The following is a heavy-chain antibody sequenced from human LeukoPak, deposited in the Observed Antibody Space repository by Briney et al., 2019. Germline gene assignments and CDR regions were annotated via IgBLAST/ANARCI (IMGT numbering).Heavy chain of an antibody. CDR1: GFTVSSNY. CDR3: ASTMTDYGTRGLKYYCDY. D-gene: IGHD3-22*01. CDR2: IYSGGST. V-gene: IGHV3-66*01. J-gene: IGHJ4*02. Sequence: GGSLRLSCAASGFTVSSNYMSWVRQAPGKGLEWVSVIYSGGSTYYADSVKGRFTISRDNSKNTLYLQMNSLRAEDKDVYYCASTMTDYGTRGLKYYCDYGDRETLDTVSS.